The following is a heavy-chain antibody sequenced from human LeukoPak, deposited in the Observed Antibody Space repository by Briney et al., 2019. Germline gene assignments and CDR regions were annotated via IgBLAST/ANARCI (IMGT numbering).Heavy chain of an antibody. CDR2: IIPIFGTA. D-gene: IGHD2-15*01. Sequence: SVKVSCKASGGTFSSYAISWVRQAPGQGLEWMGRIIPIFGTANYAQKFQGRVTITTDESTSTTYMELSSLRSEDTAVYYCALRPGGGSDAFDIWGQGTMVTVSS. CDR3: ALRPGGGSDAFDI. V-gene: IGHV1-69*05. CDR1: GGTFSSYA. J-gene: IGHJ3*02.